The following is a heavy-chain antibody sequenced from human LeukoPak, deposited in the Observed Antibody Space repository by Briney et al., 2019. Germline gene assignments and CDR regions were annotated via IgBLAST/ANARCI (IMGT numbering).Heavy chain of an antibody. CDR2: ISSSGSYI. J-gene: IGHJ4*02. D-gene: IGHD2-21*02. CDR3: ARDHYCGGDCQIDY. CDR1: GFTFSSYS. V-gene: IGHV3-21*01. Sequence: GGSLRLSCAASGFTFSSYSMNWVRQAPGKGLEWVSSISSSGSYIYYADSVKGRFTISRDNAKNSLYLQMNSLRAEDTAVYYCARDHYCGGDCQIDYWGQGTLVTVSS.